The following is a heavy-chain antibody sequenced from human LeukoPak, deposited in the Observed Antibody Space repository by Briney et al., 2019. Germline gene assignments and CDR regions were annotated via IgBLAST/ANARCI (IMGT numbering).Heavy chain of an antibody. Sequence: GGSLRLSCTASGFTFSNFAMSWVRQAPGKGLEWVSTITGGSGAKYYADSVKGRFTISRDNSKDTLYLEMHSLRAEDTAVYFCAKDTPLTTYTSGWSSNSFDYWGQGTLVAVSS. CDR3: AKDTPLTTYTSGWSSNSFDY. CDR2: ITGGSGAK. V-gene: IGHV3-23*01. D-gene: IGHD6-19*01. J-gene: IGHJ4*02. CDR1: GFTFSNFA.